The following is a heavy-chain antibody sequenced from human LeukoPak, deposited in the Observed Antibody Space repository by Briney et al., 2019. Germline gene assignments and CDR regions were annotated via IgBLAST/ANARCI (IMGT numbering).Heavy chain of an antibody. CDR1: GFTFSSTS. CDR3: AKERFTYYGSFEH. D-gene: IGHD3-22*01. Sequence: GGSLRLSCAASGFTFSSTSMSWVRQAPGKGLEWVAVTVGGGDGTYYADSVKGRFTISRDNSKNTLHLQMNSLRDEDTAVYYCAKERFTYYGSFEHWGQGTLVTVSS. J-gene: IGHJ5*02. CDR2: TVGGGDGT. V-gene: IGHV3-23*01.